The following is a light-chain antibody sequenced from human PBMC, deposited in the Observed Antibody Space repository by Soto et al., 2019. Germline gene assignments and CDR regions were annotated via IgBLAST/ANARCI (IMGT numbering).Light chain of an antibody. CDR1: QRISIN. J-gene: IGKJ2*01. Sequence: EIVMTQSPATLSVSPGERATLSCRASQRISINLAWYQQKAGQAPRLLIYGASTRATDIPARFSGSGSETEFTLTISSLQSEDFAVYYCQQYNNWPPYTFGQGTKLEI. CDR2: GAS. CDR3: QQYNNWPPYT. V-gene: IGKV3-15*01.